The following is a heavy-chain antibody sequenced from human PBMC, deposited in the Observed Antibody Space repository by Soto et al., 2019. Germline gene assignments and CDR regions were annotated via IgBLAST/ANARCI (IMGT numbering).Heavy chain of an antibody. CDR3: AMVDKSVPPTTQDV. CDR2: ISPYSGNT. CDR1: GYIFVNYG. J-gene: IGHJ6*02. D-gene: IGHD5-12*01. Sequence: QVQLVQSGDEVRKPGSSVKVSCKASGYIFVNYGIAWVRQAPGQGLEWMGWISPYSGNTHYASKVQGRLTMTTDTPTGTAYVDLGSLTADETAVYYCAMVDKSVPPTTQDVWGQGATVTVAS. V-gene: IGHV1-18*01.